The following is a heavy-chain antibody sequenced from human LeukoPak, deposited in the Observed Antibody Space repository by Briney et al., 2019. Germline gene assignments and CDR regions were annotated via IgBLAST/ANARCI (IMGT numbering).Heavy chain of an antibody. CDR1: GYTFTSYG. D-gene: IGHD3-22*01. Sequence: ASVKVSCKASGYTFTSYGISWVRQAPGQGLEWMGWISAYNGNTNYAQKLQGRVTMTTDTSTSTAYMELRSLRSDDTAVYYCARSSRSSGYYYFDYWGQGTLVTVSS. V-gene: IGHV1-18*01. CDR2: ISAYNGNT. CDR3: ARSSRSSGYYYFDY. J-gene: IGHJ4*02.